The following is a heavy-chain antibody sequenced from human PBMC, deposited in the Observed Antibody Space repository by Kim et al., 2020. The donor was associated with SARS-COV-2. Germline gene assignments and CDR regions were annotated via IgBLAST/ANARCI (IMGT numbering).Heavy chain of an antibody. CDR1: GGTFSSYA. CDR3: ARERGYSPDAFDI. D-gene: IGHD5-18*01. CDR2: IIPIFGTA. J-gene: IGHJ3*02. V-gene: IGHV1-69*13. Sequence: SVKVSCKASGGTFSSYAISWVRQAPGQGLEWMGGIIPIFGTANYAQKFQGRVTITADESTSTAYMELSSLRSEDTAVYYCARERGYSPDAFDIWGQGTMVTVSS.